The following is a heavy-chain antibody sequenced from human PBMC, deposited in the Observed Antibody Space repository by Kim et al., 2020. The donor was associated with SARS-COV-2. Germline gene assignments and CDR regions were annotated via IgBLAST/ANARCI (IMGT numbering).Heavy chain of an antibody. V-gene: IGHV1-46*01. CDR2: INPSGGST. D-gene: IGHD3-10*01. CDR3: AREGGYYYGSGSRIWGY. CDR1: GYTFTSYY. Sequence: ASVKVSCKASGYTFTSYYMHWVRQAPGQGLEWMGIINPSGGSTSYAQKFQGRVTMTRDTSTSTVYMELSSLRSEDTAVYYCAREGGYYYGSGSRIWGYWGQGTLVTVSS. J-gene: IGHJ4*02.